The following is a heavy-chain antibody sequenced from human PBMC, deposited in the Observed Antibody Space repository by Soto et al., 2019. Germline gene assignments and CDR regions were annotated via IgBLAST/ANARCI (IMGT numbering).Heavy chain of an antibody. CDR3: ARRIGYCSGGSCSLYYFDY. CDR2: IYYSGST. CDR1: GGSISSYY. Sequence: SETLSLTCTVSGGSISSYYWSWIRQPPGKGLEWIGYIYYSGSTNYNPSLKSRVTISVDTSKNQFSLELSSVTAADTAVYYCARRIGYCSGGSCSLYYFDYWGQGTLVTVSS. V-gene: IGHV4-59*08. J-gene: IGHJ4*02. D-gene: IGHD2-15*01.